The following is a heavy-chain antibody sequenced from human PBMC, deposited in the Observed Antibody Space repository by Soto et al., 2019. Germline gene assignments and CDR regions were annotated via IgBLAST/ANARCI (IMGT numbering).Heavy chain of an antibody. CDR3: ARAGAGRISSWFDP. CDR2: IYYSGST. J-gene: IGHJ5*02. CDR1: GGSVSSGSYY. V-gene: IGHV4-61*01. D-gene: IGHD2-2*01. Sequence: SETLSITCTVSGGSVSSGSYYWSWIRQPPGQGPEWIGYIYYSGSTNYNPSLKSRVTISVDTSKNQFSLKLSSVTAADAAVYYCARAGAGRISSWFDPWGQGTLITV.